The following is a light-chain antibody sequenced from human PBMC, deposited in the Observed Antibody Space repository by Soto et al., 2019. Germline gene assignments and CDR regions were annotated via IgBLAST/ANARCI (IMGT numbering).Light chain of an antibody. CDR1: SSDVGGYNY. CDR2: DVS. J-gene: IGLJ3*02. Sequence: QSALTQPASGSGSPGQSITISCTGTSSDVGGYNYVSWYQQHPGKAPKLMIYDVSNRPSGVSNRFSGSKSGNTASLTISGLQAEDEADYYCSSYTSSSTMFCGGTKLTVL. CDR3: SSYTSSSTM. V-gene: IGLV2-14*01.